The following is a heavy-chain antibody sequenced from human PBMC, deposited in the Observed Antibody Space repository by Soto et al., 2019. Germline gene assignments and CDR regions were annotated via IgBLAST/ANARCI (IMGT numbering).Heavy chain of an antibody. D-gene: IGHD3-16*01. Sequence: GASVKVSCKVSGYTLTELSMHWVRQAPGKGLEWMGGFDPEDGETIYAQKFQGRVTMTEDTSTDTAYMELSSLRSEDTAVYYCATVPRDSGLPNYDYIWGKQRWFDPWGQGTLVTVSS. V-gene: IGHV1-24*01. CDR3: ATVPRDSGLPNYDYIWGKQRWFDP. CDR1: GYTLTELS. J-gene: IGHJ5*02. CDR2: FDPEDGET.